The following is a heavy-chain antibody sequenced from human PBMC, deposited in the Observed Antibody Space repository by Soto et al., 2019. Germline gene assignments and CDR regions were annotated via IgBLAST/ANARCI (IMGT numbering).Heavy chain of an antibody. CDR3: AKVEVNYYYYMDV. CDR1: GFTFSSYG. V-gene: IGHV3-30*18. CDR2: ISYDGSNK. Sequence: LRLSCAASGFTFSSYGMHWVRQAPGKGLGWVAVISYDGSNKYYADSVKGRFTISRDNSKNTLYLQMNSLRAEDTAVYYCAKVEVNYYYYMDVWGKGTTVTVSS. J-gene: IGHJ6*03.